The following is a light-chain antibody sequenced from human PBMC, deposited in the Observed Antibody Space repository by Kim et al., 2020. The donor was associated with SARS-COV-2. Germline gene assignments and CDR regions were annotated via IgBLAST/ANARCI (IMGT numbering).Light chain of an antibody. CDR2: KAS. V-gene: IGKV1-5*03. CDR3: KKYNLGT. J-gene: IGKJ1*01. CDR1: QSISNW. Sequence: DIQMTQSPSTLSASVGDRVTITCRASQSISNWLAWYQQKPGKAPKLLIYKASSLESGVPSRFSGSGSGTEFTLTISSLQPDDFATYYCKKYNLGTFGQGTKVDIK.